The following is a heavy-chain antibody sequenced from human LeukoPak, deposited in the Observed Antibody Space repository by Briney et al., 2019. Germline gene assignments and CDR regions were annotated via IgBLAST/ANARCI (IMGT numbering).Heavy chain of an antibody. CDR2: ISSSSSYS. V-gene: IGHV3-11*03. D-gene: IGHD6-13*01. J-gene: IGHJ4*02. Sequence: GGSLSLSCIVSGIPFSDYYMNWIRQAPGKGLEWISYISSSSSYSDYADSVKGRFTISRDNAKSALYLQLNSLRLEDTAVYYCAAGTAADFWGQGTLVTVSS. CDR3: AAGTAADF. CDR1: GIPFSDYY.